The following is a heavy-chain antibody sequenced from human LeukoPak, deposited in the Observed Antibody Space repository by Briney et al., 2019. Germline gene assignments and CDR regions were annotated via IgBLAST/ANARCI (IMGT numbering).Heavy chain of an antibody. CDR1: GGSISSSSYY. V-gene: IGHV4-39*07. CDR2: INHSGST. CDR3: ASSGMDV. J-gene: IGHJ6*04. Sequence: SETLSLTCTVSGGSISSSSYYWGWIRQPPGKGLEWIGEINHSGSTNYNPPLKSRVTISVDTSKNQFSLKLSSVTAADTAVYYCASSGMDVWGKGTTVTVSS.